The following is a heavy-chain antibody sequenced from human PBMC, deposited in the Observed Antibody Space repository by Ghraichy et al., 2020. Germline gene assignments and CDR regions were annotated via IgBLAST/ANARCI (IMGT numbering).Heavy chain of an antibody. V-gene: IGHV3-23*01. J-gene: IGHJ4*02. Sequence: GGSLRLSCAASGFAFSGYAMSWVRQTPGKGLEWVSSIGVGGSATFSADSVKGRFSISRDDSRNTLFLQMNSLRAEDTALYYCAKGGGEYTRQWELLHFDLWGLGTLVSVSS. CDR2: IGVGGSAT. CDR1: GFAFSGYA. CDR3: AKGGGEYTRQWELLHFDL. D-gene: IGHD3-22*01.